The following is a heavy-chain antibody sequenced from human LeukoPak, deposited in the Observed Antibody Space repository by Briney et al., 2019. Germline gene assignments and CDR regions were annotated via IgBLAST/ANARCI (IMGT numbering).Heavy chain of an antibody. CDR1: GFTFSSYG. J-gene: IGHJ4*02. Sequence: GGSLRLSCAASGFTFSSYGMHWVRQAPGKGLEWVAVISYDGSNKYYADSVKGRFTISRDNSKNTLYLQMNSLRAEDTAVYYCAKETYYYDSSGYYHQDYWGQGTLVTVSS. D-gene: IGHD3-22*01. V-gene: IGHV3-30*18. CDR3: AKETYYYDSSGYYHQDY. CDR2: ISYDGSNK.